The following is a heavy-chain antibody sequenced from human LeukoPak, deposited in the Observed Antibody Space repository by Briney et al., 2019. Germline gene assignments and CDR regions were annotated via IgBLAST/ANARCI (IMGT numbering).Heavy chain of an antibody. CDR3: AREGYDYVWGSYRYGPFDY. Sequence: GGSLRLSCAASGFTFSSYALSWVRQAPGKGLEWVSAVSGSGNNTYYADSVKGRFTISRDNAKNSLYLQMNSLRAEDTAVYYCAREGYDYVWGSYRYGPFDYWGQGTLVTVSS. CDR1: GFTFSSYA. D-gene: IGHD3-16*02. J-gene: IGHJ4*02. V-gene: IGHV3-23*01. CDR2: VSGSGNNT.